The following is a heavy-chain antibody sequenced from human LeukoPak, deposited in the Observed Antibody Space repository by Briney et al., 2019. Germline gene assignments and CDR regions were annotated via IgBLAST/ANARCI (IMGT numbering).Heavy chain of an antibody. V-gene: IGHV4-4*02. CDR2: IYHSGST. CDR3: ARDPKDGGDYEAWFDP. D-gene: IGHD4-17*01. Sequence: SGTLSLTCAVSGGSFSSSNWWSWVRQPPGKGLEWIGEIYHSGSTNYNPSLKSRVTISVDKSKNQFSLKLSSVTAADTAVYYCARDPKDGGDYEAWFDPWGQGTLVTVSS. CDR1: GGSFSSSNW. J-gene: IGHJ5*02.